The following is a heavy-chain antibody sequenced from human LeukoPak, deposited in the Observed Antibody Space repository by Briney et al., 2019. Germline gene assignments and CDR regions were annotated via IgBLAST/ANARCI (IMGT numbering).Heavy chain of an antibody. CDR1: GGSISSYY. J-gene: IGHJ4*02. D-gene: IGHD4-17*01. V-gene: IGHV4-59*08. Sequence: SETLSLTCTVSGGSISSYYWSWIRQPPGKGLEWIGYIYYSGSTNYNPSLKSRVTISVDTSKNQFSLKLSSVTAADTAVYYCASHPPSGDSEVDYWGQGTLVTVSS. CDR2: IYYSGST. CDR3: ASHPPSGDSEVDY.